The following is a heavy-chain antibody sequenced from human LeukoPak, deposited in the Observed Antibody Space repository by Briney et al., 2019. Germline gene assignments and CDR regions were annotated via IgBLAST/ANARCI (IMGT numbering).Heavy chain of an antibody. D-gene: IGHD2-2*01. CDR3: ARGIAGYCSSTSCPTG. CDR1: GFTFSSYA. V-gene: IGHV3-23*01. Sequence: PGGSLRLSCAASGFTFSSYAMSWVRQAPGKGLEWVSAISSSGGSTYYTDSVKGRFTISRDNSKNTLYLQMNSLRAEDTAVYYCARGIAGYCSSTSCPTGWGQGTLATVSS. CDR2: ISSSGGST. J-gene: IGHJ4*02.